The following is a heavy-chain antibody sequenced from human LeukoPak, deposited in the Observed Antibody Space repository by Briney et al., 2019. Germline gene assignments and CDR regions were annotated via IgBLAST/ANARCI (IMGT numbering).Heavy chain of an antibody. D-gene: IGHD5-12*01. Sequence: GGSLRLSCAASGFTFSDHYMDWVRQAPGKGLEWVGRIRNKANSYTTEYAASVKGRFTISTDDSKNSLYLQMNSLKTEDTAVYYCARGRPSGYGPWYFDLWGRGTLVTVSS. V-gene: IGHV3-72*01. CDR1: GFTFSDHY. CDR3: ARGRPSGYGPWYFDL. J-gene: IGHJ2*01. CDR2: IRNKANSYTT.